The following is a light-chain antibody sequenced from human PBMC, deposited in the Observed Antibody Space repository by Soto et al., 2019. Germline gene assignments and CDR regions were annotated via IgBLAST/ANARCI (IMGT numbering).Light chain of an antibody. Sequence: EIVMTQSPATLSVSPVEIAKLYFISSQSVSSNLAWYQPKPGQAPRLLIYGASTRATGIPARFSGSGSGTEFTLTIRSLQSEDFAVYYCQQYNNWPPINCGQGTRREI. CDR2: GAS. V-gene: IGKV3-15*01. CDR3: QQYNNWPPIN. CDR1: QSVSSN. J-gene: IGKJ5*01.